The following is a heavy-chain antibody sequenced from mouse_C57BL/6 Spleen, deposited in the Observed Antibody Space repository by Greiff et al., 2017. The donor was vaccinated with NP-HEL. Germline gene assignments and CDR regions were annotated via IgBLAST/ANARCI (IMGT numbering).Heavy chain of an antibody. V-gene: IGHV1-52*01. CDR3: ARGYYGSSYDWYFDV. CDR2: IDPSDSET. J-gene: IGHJ1*03. Sequence: QVHVKQPGAELVRPGSSVKLSCKASGYTFTSYWMHWVKQRPIQGLEWIGNIDPSDSETHYNQKFKDKATLTVDKSSSTAYMQLSSLTSEDSAVYYCARGYYGSSYDWYFDVWGTGTTVTVSS. D-gene: IGHD1-1*01. CDR1: GYTFTSYW.